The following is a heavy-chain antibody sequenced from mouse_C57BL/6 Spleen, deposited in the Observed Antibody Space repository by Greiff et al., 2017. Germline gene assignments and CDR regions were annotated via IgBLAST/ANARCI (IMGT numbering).Heavy chain of an antibody. J-gene: IGHJ4*01. D-gene: IGHD1-1*01. CDR2: IWSDGST. CDR3: ASSTVVAPHAMDY. CDR1: GFSLTSYG. Sequence: QVQLKESGPGLVAPSQSLSITCTVSGFSLTSYGVHWVRQPPGKGLEWLVVIWSDGSTTYNSALKSRLSISKDNSKSQVFLKMNSLPTDDTAMYYCASSTVVAPHAMDYWGQGTSVTVSS. V-gene: IGHV2-6*03.